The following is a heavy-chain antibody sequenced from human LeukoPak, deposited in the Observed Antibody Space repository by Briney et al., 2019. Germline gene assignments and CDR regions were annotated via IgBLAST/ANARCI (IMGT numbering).Heavy chain of an antibody. CDR3: ARDAKQQLVFYDYFDY. V-gene: IGHV3-7*03. J-gene: IGHJ4*02. CDR2: IKQDGSEK. CDR1: PGSISSYY. D-gene: IGHD6-13*01. Sequence: PSETLSLTCTVSPGSISSYYWSWIRQAPGKGLEWVANIKQDGSEKYYVDSVKGRFTISRDNAKNSLYLQMNSLRAEDTAVYYCARDAKQQLVFYDYFDYWGQGTLVTVSS.